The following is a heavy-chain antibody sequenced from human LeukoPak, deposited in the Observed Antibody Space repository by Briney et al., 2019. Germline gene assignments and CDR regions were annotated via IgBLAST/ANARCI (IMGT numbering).Heavy chain of an antibody. D-gene: IGHD3-3*01. V-gene: IGHV3-23*01. J-gene: IGHJ4*02. CDR1: GFTFSSYA. CDR2: ISGSGGST. CDR3: AKALEWLSYYFDY. Sequence: GASLRLSCAASGFTFSSYAMSWVRQAPGKGLEWVSAISGSGGSTYYADSVKGRFTISRDNSKNTPYLQMNSLRAEDTAVYYCAKALEWLSYYFDYWGQGTLVTVSS.